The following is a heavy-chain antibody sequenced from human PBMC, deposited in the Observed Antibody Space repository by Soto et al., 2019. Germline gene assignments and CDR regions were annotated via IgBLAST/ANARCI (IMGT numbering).Heavy chain of an antibody. Sequence: RASVKVSCKASGYTFTSYAMHWVRQAPGQRLEWIGWIVVGSGNTNYAQKFQERVTITRDMSTSTAYMELSSLRSEDTAVYYCAADSHYVRYYYYMDVWGKGTTVTVSS. J-gene: IGHJ6*03. CDR1: GYTFTSYA. CDR2: IVVGSGNT. CDR3: AADSHYVRYYYYMDV. V-gene: IGHV1-58*02. D-gene: IGHD3-10*02.